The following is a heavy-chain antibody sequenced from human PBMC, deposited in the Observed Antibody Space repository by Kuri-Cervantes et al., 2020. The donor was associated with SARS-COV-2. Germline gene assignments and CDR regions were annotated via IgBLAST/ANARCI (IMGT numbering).Heavy chain of an antibody. J-gene: IGHJ6*03. D-gene: IGHD5-18*01. V-gene: IGHV3-11*04. CDR2: ISSSGSTI. CDR1: GFTFSDYY. Sequence: GESLKISCAASGFTFSDYYMSWIRQAPGKGLEWVSYISSSGSTIYYADSVKGRFTISRDNAKNSLYLQMNSLTAEDTAVYYCARDEDSYGHYYYYMDVWGKGTTVTVSS. CDR3: ARDEDSYGHYYYYMDV.